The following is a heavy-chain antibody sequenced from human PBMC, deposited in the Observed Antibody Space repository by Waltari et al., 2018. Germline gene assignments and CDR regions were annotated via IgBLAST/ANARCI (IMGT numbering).Heavy chain of an antibody. Sequence: EVQLVESGGGLVKPGGSLRLSCAASGFTFSNYRMNWVRQAPGKGLGGVSFISSSTSYKNHADSVRGRFTISRDNARNSLYLKMNSLRADETAVYYCARGDGSSGLDYWGQGILVTVSS. CDR1: GFTFSNYR. CDR3: ARGDGSSGLDY. J-gene: IGHJ4*02. CDR2: ISSSTSYK. V-gene: IGHV3-21*01. D-gene: IGHD6-19*01.